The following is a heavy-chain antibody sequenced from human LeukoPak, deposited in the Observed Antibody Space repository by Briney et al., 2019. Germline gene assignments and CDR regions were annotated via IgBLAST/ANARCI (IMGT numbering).Heavy chain of an antibody. D-gene: IGHD6-13*01. Sequence: SETLSLTCTVSGYSISSGYYWGWIRQPLGKGLEWIGSIYHSGSTYYNPSLKSRVTISVDTSKNQFSLKLSSVTAADTAVYYCARDSSPNWFDPWGQGTLVTVSS. CDR1: GYSISSGYY. CDR3: ARDSSPNWFDP. V-gene: IGHV4-38-2*02. J-gene: IGHJ5*02. CDR2: IYHSGST.